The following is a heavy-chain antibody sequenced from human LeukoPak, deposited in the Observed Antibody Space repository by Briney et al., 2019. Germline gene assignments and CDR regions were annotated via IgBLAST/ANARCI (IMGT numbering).Heavy chain of an antibody. CDR3: ATVSIIAVAGTPFDY. V-gene: IGHV1-24*01. D-gene: IGHD6-19*01. CDR1: GFTLTELS. Sequence: VASVKVSCTVSGFTLTELSMHWVRQAPGKGLEWMGAFNPEDGETIYAQKFQGRVTMTEDTSTDTAYMELSSLRSEDTAVYYCATVSIIAVAGTPFDYWGQGTLVTVSS. J-gene: IGHJ4*02. CDR2: FNPEDGET.